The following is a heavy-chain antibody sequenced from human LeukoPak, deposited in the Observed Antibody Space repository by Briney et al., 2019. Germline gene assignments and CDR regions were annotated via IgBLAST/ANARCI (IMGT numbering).Heavy chain of an antibody. V-gene: IGHV3-23*01. D-gene: IGHD3-22*01. J-gene: IGHJ3*02. CDR1: GFTFSSYA. Sequence: GGSLRLSCAASGFTFSSYAMSWVRQAPGKGLEGVSAISGSGGSTYYADSVKGRFTISRDNSKNTLYLQMNSLRAEDTAVYYCAKATTYYYDSSGYTGAFDIWGQGTMVTVSS. CDR2: ISGSGGST. CDR3: AKATTYYYDSSGYTGAFDI.